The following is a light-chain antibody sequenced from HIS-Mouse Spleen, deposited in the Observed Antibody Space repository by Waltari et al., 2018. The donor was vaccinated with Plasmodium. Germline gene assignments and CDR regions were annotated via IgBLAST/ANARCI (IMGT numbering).Light chain of an antibody. J-gene: IGLJ2*01. CDR2: DNS. CDR3: GTWDSSLSAGVV. CDR1: RSNIGNNY. Sequence: QSVLTQPPSVSAAPGQKVTISCSGSRSNIGNNYVSWYQQLPGTATKLLIYDNSKRPAGTPDRFSGAKSGTSATLGITGLQTGDEADYYCGTWDSSLSAGVVFGGGTKLTVL. V-gene: IGLV1-51*01.